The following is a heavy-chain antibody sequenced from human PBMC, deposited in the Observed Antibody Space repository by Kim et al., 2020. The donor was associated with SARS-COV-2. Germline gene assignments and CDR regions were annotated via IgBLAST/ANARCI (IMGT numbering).Heavy chain of an antibody. CDR1: GGSISGYY. Sequence: SETLSLTCTVSGGSISGYYWSWIRRPPGRGLEWLAYIHYGGNTNYNPSLKSRVTVSADTSKNQFSLRLTSVTASDTAVYYCARHSGLPVAGIKSQDMDVWGQGTTVTVSS. D-gene: IGHD6-19*01. J-gene: IGHJ6*02. CDR3: ARHSGLPVAGIKSQDMDV. V-gene: IGHV4-59*08. CDR2: IHYGGNT.